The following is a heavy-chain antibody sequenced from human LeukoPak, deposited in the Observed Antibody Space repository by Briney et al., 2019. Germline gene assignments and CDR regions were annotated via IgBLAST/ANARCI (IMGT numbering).Heavy chain of an antibody. Sequence: SETLSLTCTVSGGSISSYYWSWIRQPAGKGLEWIGRFYTSGSTNYNPSLKSRVTMSVDTSKNQFSLKLSSVTAADTAVYYCARADSSGHYYYYGMDVWGQGTTVTVSS. J-gene: IGHJ6*02. CDR3: ARADSSGHYYYYGMDV. D-gene: IGHD6-19*01. CDR2: FYTSGST. CDR1: GGSISSYY. V-gene: IGHV4-4*07.